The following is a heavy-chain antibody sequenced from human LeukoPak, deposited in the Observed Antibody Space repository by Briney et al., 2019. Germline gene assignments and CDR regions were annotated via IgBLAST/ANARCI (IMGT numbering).Heavy chain of an antibody. CDR3: ASIKASPWLPFDY. CDR1: GGSFSGYY. V-gene: IGHV4-34*01. J-gene: IGHJ4*02. D-gene: IGHD5-18*01. Sequence: PSETLSLTCAVYGGSFSGYYWSWIRQPPGKGLEWIGEINHSGSTNYNPSLKSRVTISVDTSKNQFPLKLSSVTAADTAVYYCASIKASPWLPFDYWGQGTLVTVSS. CDR2: INHSGST.